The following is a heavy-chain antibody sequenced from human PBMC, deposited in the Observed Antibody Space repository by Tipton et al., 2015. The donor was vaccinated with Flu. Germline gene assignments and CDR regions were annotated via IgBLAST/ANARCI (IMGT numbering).Heavy chain of an antibody. CDR3: ARSSTAGGPLRP. Sequence: TLSLTCTVSGGSISSYYWSWVRRPPGKGLEWIGYISYSGSTNYNPSLKSRVTISVDTSKNQFSLKLSSVTAADTAVYYCARSSTAGGPLRPWGQGTLVTVSS. J-gene: IGHJ5*02. D-gene: IGHD2/OR15-2a*01. CDR2: ISYSGST. CDR1: GGSISSYY. V-gene: IGHV4-59*12.